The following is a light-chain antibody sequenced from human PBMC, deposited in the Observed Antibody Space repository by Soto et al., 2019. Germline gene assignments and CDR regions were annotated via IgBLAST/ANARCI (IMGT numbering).Light chain of an antibody. V-gene: IGKV2-30*01. CDR3: MQGRYWAT. CDR2: KVS. J-gene: IGKJ2*01. CDR1: QSLEYSDGRTF. Sequence: DVVMTQSPLSLSVTLGQPASISCSSTQSLEYSDGRTFLNWFQQRPGQSPRRLLYKVSNRDSGVPDRFSGSASGSNFTLKISRVEAEDVGVYFCMQGRYWATFGQGTKLEIK.